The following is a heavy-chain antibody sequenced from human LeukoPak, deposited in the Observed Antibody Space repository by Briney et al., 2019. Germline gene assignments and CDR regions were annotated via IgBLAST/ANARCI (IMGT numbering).Heavy chain of an antibody. D-gene: IGHD5-18*01. J-gene: IGHJ3*02. Sequence: SETLSLTCTVSGDSISSGDYYWSWIRQPAGKGLEWIGRISSSGSTNYNPSLKSRVTISVDTSKNQFSLKLSSVTAADTAVYYCARTAMANIDAFDIWGQGTMVTVSS. CDR1: GDSISSGDYY. V-gene: IGHV4-61*02. CDR3: ARTAMANIDAFDI. CDR2: ISSSGST.